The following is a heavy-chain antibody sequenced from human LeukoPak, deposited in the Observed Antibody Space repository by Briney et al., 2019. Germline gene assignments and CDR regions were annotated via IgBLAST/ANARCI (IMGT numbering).Heavy chain of an antibody. CDR2: ITWNSDTI. Sequence: SLRLLCSASGFKFDDFAMHWVRQTPEKGLEWVAGITWNSDTIAYADFVKGRFTISRDNAQSSLYLQMRGLRTEDTALYYCVSYIGYFRWGQGTKVTVSS. D-gene: IGHD3-9*01. CDR1: GFKFDDFA. J-gene: IGHJ6*02. CDR3: VSYIGYFR. V-gene: IGHV3-9*01.